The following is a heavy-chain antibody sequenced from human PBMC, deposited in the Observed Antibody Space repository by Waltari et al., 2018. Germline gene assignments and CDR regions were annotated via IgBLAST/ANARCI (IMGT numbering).Heavy chain of an antibody. Sequence: QVQLQQWGAGLLKPSETLSLTCAVYGGSFSGYYWSWIRQPQGKGLKWIGEINHRVSTNYDPSLKSRVTISVDTSKNQFSLKLSSVTAADTAVYYCAREGGSYDWGQGTLVTVSS. CDR1: GGSFSGYY. CDR3: AREGGSYD. J-gene: IGHJ4*02. CDR2: INHRVST. D-gene: IGHD1-26*01. V-gene: IGHV4-34*01.